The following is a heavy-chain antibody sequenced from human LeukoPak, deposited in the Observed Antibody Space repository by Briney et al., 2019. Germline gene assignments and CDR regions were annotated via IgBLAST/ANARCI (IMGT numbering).Heavy chain of an antibody. Sequence: PGGSLRLSCAASGFTFSGSAMHWVRQASGKGLELVGRIRSKTNSYATAYAASVKGRFTISRDDSKNTAYLQMNSLKTEDTAVYYCTRYYYDGSGYYYLFDYWGQGTLVTVSS. J-gene: IGHJ4*02. D-gene: IGHD3-22*01. CDR3: TRYYYDGSGYYYLFDY. CDR1: GFTFSGSA. V-gene: IGHV3-73*01. CDR2: IRSKTNSYAT.